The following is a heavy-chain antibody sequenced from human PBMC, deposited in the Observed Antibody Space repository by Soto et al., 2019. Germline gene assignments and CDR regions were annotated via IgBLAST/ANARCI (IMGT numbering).Heavy chain of an antibody. CDR2: IYYSGST. D-gene: IGHD5-12*01. CDR3: ARHSGYIVATIFRFGRPPTWFDY. V-gene: IGHV4-39*01. J-gene: IGHJ4*02. Sequence: QLQLQESGPGLVKPSETLSLTCTVSGGSISSSSYYWGWIRQPPGKGLEWIGSIYYSGSTYYNPSLKSRVTISVDPSKNQFSLKLSSVTAADTAVYYCARHSGYIVATIFRFGRPPTWFDYWGQGTLVTVSS. CDR1: GGSISSSSYY.